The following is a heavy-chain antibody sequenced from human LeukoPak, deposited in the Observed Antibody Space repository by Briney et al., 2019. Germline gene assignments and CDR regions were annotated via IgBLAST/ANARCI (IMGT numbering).Heavy chain of an antibody. CDR3: ARGAMATTPFFDY. D-gene: IGHD5-24*01. J-gene: IGHJ4*02. V-gene: IGHV4-59*01. CDR1: GVSISNYY. CDR2: VYYTGST. Sequence: SETLSLTCPVSGVSISNYYYWTWIRQPPGKGLEWIGYVYYTGSTNFNPSLKSRVTMSLDTSRNQFSLKLTSLTAADTAVYYCARGAMATTPFFDYWGQGTLVTVSS.